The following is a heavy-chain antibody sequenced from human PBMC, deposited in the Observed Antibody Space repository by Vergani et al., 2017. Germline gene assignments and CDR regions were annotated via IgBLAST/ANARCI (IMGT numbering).Heavy chain of an antibody. Sequence: EVQLVESGGGLVQPGRSLRLSCTASGFTFGDYAMSWFRQAPGKGLEWVGFIRSKAYGGTTVYAASVKGRFTISRDDSKSIAYLQMNSLKTEDTAVYYCTRDPGGNGDYFDYWGQGTLVTVSS. CDR3: TRDPGGNGDYFDY. V-gene: IGHV3-49*03. D-gene: IGHD4-17*01. CDR1: GFTFGDYA. J-gene: IGHJ4*02. CDR2: IRSKAYGGTT.